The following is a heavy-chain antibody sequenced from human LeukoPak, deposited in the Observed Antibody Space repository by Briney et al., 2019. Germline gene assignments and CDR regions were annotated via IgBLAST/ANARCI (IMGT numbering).Heavy chain of an antibody. D-gene: IGHD3-3*01. CDR1: GGSISSYY. CDR3: ARDGGGVVSYFDK. CDR2: IYTSGSS. V-gene: IGHV4-4*07. Sequence: SETLSLTCTVSGGSISSYYWSWIRQPPGKGLEWIGHIYTSGSSSYNPSLKSRVTMSVDTSKNQFSLKMTSVTAADTVVYYCARDGGGVVSYFDKWGQGTLVTVSS. J-gene: IGHJ4*02.